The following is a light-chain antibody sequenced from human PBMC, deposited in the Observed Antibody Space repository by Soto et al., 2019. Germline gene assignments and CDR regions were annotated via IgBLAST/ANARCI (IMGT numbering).Light chain of an antibody. CDR2: GNS. CDR3: QSHDSSLSVRV. J-gene: IGLJ3*02. CDR1: SSNIGAGYD. V-gene: IGLV1-40*01. Sequence: QSVLTQPPSVSGAPGQRVTMSCTGSSSNIGAGYDVHWYQQLPGTAPKLPIYGNSNRPSGVPDRFSGSKSGTSASLAITGLQAEDEADYYCQSHDSSLSVRVFGGGTKLTVL.